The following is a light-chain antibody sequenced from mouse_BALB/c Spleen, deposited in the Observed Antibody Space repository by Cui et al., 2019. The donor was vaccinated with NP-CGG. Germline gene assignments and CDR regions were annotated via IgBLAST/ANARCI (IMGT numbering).Light chain of an antibody. CDR3: ALWYSNHWV. CDR2: GTN. CDR1: TGAATTSNY. J-gene: IGLJ1*01. V-gene: IGLV1*01. Sequence: VLTQESALTTSPGETVTLTCRSSTGAATTSNYANWVQEKPDHLFTGLIGGTNNRAPGVPARFSGSLIGDKAVLTITGAQTEDEAIYFCALWYSNHWVFGGGTKLTVL.